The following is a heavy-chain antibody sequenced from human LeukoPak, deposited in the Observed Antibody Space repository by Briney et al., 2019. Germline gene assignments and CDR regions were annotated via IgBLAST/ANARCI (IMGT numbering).Heavy chain of an antibody. CDR3: ARSNSGVFEH. J-gene: IGHJ4*02. V-gene: IGHV3-7*01. CDR1: GFTFSNYW. D-gene: IGHD3-3*01. CDR2: IKEDGSEK. Sequence: PGGSLRLSCAASGFTFSNYWMSWVRQAPGKGLEWVANIKEDGSEKYYVDSVKGRFTISRDNAKNSLYLQMNSLRAEDTAVYYCARSNSGVFEHWGQGTLVTVSS.